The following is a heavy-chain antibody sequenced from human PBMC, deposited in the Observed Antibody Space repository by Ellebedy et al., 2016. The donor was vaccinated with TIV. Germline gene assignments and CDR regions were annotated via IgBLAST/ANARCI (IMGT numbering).Heavy chain of an antibody. CDR1: GGSISSNNSS. V-gene: IGHV4-39*01. CDR3: ARSFSPHCSNGLCYMAYYFDY. D-gene: IGHD2-8*01. J-gene: IGHJ4*02. Sequence: MPSETLSLTCTVSGGSISSNNSSWGWIRQPPGKGLEWIGNIYDSGSTYYNPSLKSRVTISVDTSKKQFSLKLSSVTAADTAVYYCARSFSPHCSNGLCYMAYYFDYWGQGTLVTVSS. CDR2: IYDSGST.